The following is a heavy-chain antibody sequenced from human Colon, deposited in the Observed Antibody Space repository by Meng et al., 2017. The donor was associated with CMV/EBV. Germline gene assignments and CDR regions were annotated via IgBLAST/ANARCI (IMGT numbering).Heavy chain of an antibody. CDR1: GDSVSSAY. CDR3: ARDTVGAGMDV. CDR2: IYSGGSA. J-gene: IGHJ6*02. Sequence: GGSLRLSCEAYGDSVSSAYMAWVRQAPGKGLEWVSIIYSGGSASYAGSVKGRFTVSRDIPKNIVYLQMTSLRVEDTAVYYCARDTVGAGMDVWGQGTTVTVSS. D-gene: IGHD1-26*01. V-gene: IGHV3-53*01.